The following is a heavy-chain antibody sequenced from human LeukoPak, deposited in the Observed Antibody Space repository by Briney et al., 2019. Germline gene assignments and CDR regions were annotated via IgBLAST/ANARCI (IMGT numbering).Heavy chain of an antibody. CDR3: AADTTYYYDSSGYDPLR. J-gene: IGHJ4*02. Sequence: SVKVSCKASGFTFTSSAMQWVRQARGQRLEWIGWIVVGSGNTNYAQKFQERVTITRDMSTSTAYMELSSLRSEDTAVYYCAADTTYYYDSSGYDPLRWGQGTLVTVSS. D-gene: IGHD3-22*01. CDR1: GFTFTSSA. V-gene: IGHV1-58*02. CDR2: IVVGSGNT.